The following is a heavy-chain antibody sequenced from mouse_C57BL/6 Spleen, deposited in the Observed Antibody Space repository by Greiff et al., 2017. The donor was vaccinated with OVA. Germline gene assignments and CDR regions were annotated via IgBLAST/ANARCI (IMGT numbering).Heavy chain of an antibody. CDR2: IYPGSGNT. Sequence: QVQLKQSGPELVKPGASVKISCKASGYSFTSYYIHWVKQRPGQGLEWIGWIYPGSGNTKYNEKFKGKATLTADTSSSTAYMQLSSLTSEDSAVYYCARWLLRPLDYWGQGTTLTVSS. V-gene: IGHV1-66*01. D-gene: IGHD1-2*01. CDR3: ARWLLRPLDY. J-gene: IGHJ2*01. CDR1: GYSFTSYY.